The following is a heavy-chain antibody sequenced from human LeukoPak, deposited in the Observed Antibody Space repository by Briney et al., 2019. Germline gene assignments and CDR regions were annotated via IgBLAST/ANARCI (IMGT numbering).Heavy chain of an antibody. Sequence: GGSLRLSCAASEFTLSSYWMTWVRQAPGKGLEWVANIKQDGSKKNYVDSVKGRFTISRDNAKNSLYLQMNSLRAEDTAVYYCATPLDYYDSSGYHQGGDWGQGTLVTVSS. V-gene: IGHV3-7*03. CDR3: ATPLDYYDSSGYHQGGD. CDR1: EFTLSSYW. D-gene: IGHD3-22*01. J-gene: IGHJ4*02. CDR2: IKQDGSKK.